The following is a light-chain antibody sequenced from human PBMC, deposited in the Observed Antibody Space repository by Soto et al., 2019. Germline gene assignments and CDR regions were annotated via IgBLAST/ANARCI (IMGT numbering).Light chain of an antibody. CDR3: QQRTNWLT. Sequence: EIVLTQSPATLSLSPGERVTLSCRASQNVSTYLAWYQQKPGQAPSLLIYDASGRATGIPARFSGSGSGTDFTLTISSPEPEDSAVYYWQQRTNWLTFGPGTKVDIK. J-gene: IGKJ3*01. V-gene: IGKV3-11*01. CDR1: QNVSTY. CDR2: DAS.